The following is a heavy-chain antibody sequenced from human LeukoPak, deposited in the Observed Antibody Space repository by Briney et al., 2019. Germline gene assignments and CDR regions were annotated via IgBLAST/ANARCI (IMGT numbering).Heavy chain of an antibody. CDR1: GFTFSRYS. D-gene: IGHD4-17*01. J-gene: IGHJ4*02. CDR2: ISSSSSYI. V-gene: IGHV3-21*01. Sequence: NPGGSLRLSCAASGFTFSRYSMSWVRQAPGKGLEWVSSISSSSSYIYYADSVKGRFTISRDNAKNSLYLQMNSLRAEDTAVYYCATSHLTTVTTIFYWGQGTLVTVSS. CDR3: ATSHLTTVTTIFY.